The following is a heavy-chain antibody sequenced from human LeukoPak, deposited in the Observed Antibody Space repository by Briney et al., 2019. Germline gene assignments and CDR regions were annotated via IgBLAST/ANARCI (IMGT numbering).Heavy chain of an antibody. Sequence: GGSLRLSCAVSGLTFSSSWMSWVRQAPGKGLEWVANIKQDGSEKYYVDSVKGRFTISRDNAKNSLYLQMNSLRAEDTAVYYCARVVRWWFIETREYYFDYWGQGTLVTVSS. CDR2: IKQDGSEK. CDR1: GLTFSSSW. D-gene: IGHD2-8*02. CDR3: ARVVRWWFIETREYYFDY. J-gene: IGHJ4*02. V-gene: IGHV3-7*03.